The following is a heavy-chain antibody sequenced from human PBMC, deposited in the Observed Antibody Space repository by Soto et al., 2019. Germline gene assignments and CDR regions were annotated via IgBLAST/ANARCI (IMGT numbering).Heavy chain of an antibody. V-gene: IGHV3-30-3*01. CDR2: ISYDGSNK. CDR1: GFTFSSYA. J-gene: IGHJ6*02. CDR3: AREGCSSTSCYSYYYGMDV. Sequence: GGSLRLSCAASGFTFSSYAMHWVRQAPGKGLEWVAVISYDGSNKYYADSVKGRFTISRDNSKNTLYLQMNSLRAEDTAVYYCAREGCSSTSCYSYYYGMDVWGQGTTVTVSS. D-gene: IGHD2-2*01.